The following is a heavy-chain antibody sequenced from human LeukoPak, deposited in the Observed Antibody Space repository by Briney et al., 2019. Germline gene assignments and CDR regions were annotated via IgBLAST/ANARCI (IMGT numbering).Heavy chain of an antibody. CDR2: IYSGGST. Sequence: GGSLRLSCAASGFTVSSNYMSWVRQAPGKGLEWVSVIYSGGSTYYADSVKGRFTISRDNAKNSVYLQMNSLRAEDTAVYYCARVPISSQVDYYYYYMDVWGKGTTVTVSS. V-gene: IGHV3-66*01. CDR3: ARVPISSQVDYYYYYMDV. J-gene: IGHJ6*03. CDR1: GFTVSSNY.